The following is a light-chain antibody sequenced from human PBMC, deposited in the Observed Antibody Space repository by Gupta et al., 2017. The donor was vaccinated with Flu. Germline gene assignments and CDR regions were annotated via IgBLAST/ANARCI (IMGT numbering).Light chain of an antibody. J-gene: IGLJ1*01. CDR1: SNDVGGYNR. V-gene: IGLV2-11*01. CDR3: SSHAGRVTWV. CDR2: DVT. Sequence: QSAPTQPRSVSGSPAQSVTISCTGTSNDVGGYNRVSWYEQRPGKAPKLILYDVTERPSGVPDRFSGSQSGNTASLTISGLQADDEADYYCSSHAGRVTWVFGTGTTVTVL.